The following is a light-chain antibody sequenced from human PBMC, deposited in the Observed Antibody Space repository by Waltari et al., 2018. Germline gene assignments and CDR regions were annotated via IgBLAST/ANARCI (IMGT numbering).Light chain of an antibody. V-gene: IGLV2-14*01. CDR3: RSYTTSGTLV. CDR2: VVN. J-gene: IGLJ1*01. CDR1: SSDVGGYDF. Sequence: QSAPTQPASVSGSPGQSITISCTGTSSDVGGYDFVPWHQQYPGKAPKVMIYVVNNRPSVFSNRFSGSKSVNTASLIISGLQADDEADYYCRSYTTSGTLVFGTGTKVTVL.